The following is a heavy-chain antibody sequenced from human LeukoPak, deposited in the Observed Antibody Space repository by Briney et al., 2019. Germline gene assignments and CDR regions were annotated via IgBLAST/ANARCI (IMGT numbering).Heavy chain of an antibody. V-gene: IGHV4-59*08. CDR2: VSETGST. Sequence: SETLSLTRTVSGGSIRSYSWNWIRQPPGKGLEWIGYVSETGSTNYNSSLENRVTLSLDTSKSQISLNLRSATVADTAVYYCARQDALGKFPPPYYMDVWGKGTTVIVS. J-gene: IGHJ6*03. D-gene: IGHD1-26*01. CDR3: ARQDALGKFPPPYYMDV. CDR1: GGSIRSYS.